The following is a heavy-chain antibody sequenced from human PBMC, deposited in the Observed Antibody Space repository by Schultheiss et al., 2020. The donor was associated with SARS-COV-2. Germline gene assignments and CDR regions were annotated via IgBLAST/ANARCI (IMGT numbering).Heavy chain of an antibody. D-gene: IGHD2-15*01. CDR2: IYHSGST. CDR1: GGSISSGGYY. CDR3: ARSGLAGVAATDY. J-gene: IGHJ4*02. V-gene: IGHV4-31*03. Sequence: SETLSLTCTVSGGSISSGGYYWSWIRQHPGKGLEWIGEIYHSGSTYYNPSLKSRVTISVDTSKNQFSLKLSSVTAADTAVYYCARSGLAGVAATDYWGQGTLVTVSS.